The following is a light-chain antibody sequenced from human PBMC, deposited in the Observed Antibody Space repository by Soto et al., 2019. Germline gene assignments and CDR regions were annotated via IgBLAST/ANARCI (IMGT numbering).Light chain of an antibody. CDR1: QSVSSN. CDR2: GAS. J-gene: IGKJ1*01. CDR3: QQYNNWPLTWT. V-gene: IGKV3D-15*01. Sequence: EIVITQSPATPSVSPGERATPSCQALQSVSSNLAWYQQKPGQAPRLLIYGASTRATGIPARFSGSGSGTEFTLTISSLQSEDFAVYYCQQYNNWPLTWTFGQGTKVDI.